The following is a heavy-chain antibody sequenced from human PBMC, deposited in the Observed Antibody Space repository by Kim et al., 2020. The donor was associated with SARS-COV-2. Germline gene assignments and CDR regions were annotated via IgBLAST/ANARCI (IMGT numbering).Heavy chain of an antibody. Sequence: GGSLRLSCAASGFTFASYAMSWVRQAPGKGLEWVSAISGSGGTTYYADSVKGRFTISRDNSKNTIYVQMNSLRAEDTAVYYCAKTGSVYPFDYWGQGTLVSVSS. V-gene: IGHV3-23*01. CDR2: ISGSGGTT. D-gene: IGHD3-3*01. CDR3: AKTGSVYPFDY. J-gene: IGHJ4*02. CDR1: GFTFASYA.